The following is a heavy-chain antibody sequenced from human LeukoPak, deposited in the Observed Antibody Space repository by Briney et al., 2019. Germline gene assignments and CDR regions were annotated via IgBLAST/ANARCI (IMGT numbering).Heavy chain of an antibody. Sequence: GGSLRHSCAASGFDFSSNWMHWVRHAPGQGLVWVSRIKGDGISTNYADSVKGRFTISRDIAKNTLYLQMNSLRVEDTAVYYCARDPRNVGLAPWGQGTLVTVSS. CDR1: GFDFSSNW. V-gene: IGHV3-74*01. J-gene: IGHJ5*02. CDR2: IKGDGIST. CDR3: ARDPRNVGLAP. D-gene: IGHD2-15*01.